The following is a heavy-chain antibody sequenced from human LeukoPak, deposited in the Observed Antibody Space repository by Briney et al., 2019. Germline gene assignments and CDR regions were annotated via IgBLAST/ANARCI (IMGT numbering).Heavy chain of an antibody. Sequence: SETLSLTCTVSGGSISSGSYYWSWLRQPAGKGLEWIGYVYYSGSTEYNPSLRSRVTISLEMSKHQFSLNLTSVTAADTAVYYCASNTATVFDYWGQGALVTVSS. CDR3: ASNTATVFDY. CDR1: GGSISSGSYY. CDR2: VYYSGST. D-gene: IGHD2-21*02. J-gene: IGHJ4*02. V-gene: IGHV4-61*10.